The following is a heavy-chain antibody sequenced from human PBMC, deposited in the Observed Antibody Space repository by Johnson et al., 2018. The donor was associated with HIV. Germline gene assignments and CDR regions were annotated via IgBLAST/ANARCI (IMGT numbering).Heavy chain of an antibody. V-gene: IGHV3-11*04. D-gene: IGHD2-15*01. Sequence: QVQLVESGGGLVKPGGSLRLSCVASGFRFSDHYMSWIRKAPGKGLEWVTYISSSGTTIYSADSVKGRFTTSRDNTNNSLYLQMNSLKAEDTAVYYCARSKDCSVGTCPDGLDIWGQGTMVIVSS. J-gene: IGHJ3*02. CDR1: GFRFSDHY. CDR3: ARSKDCSVGTCPDGLDI. CDR2: ISSSGTTI.